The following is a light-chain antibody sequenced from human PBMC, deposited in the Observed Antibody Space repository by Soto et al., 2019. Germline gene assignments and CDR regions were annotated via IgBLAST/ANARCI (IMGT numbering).Light chain of an antibody. CDR1: QSLVDNDGDTY. V-gene: IGKV2-24*01. J-gene: IGKJ2*01. Sequence: EIVMTQTPLSSPVTLGQPASISCRSSQSLVDNDGDTYLSWLQQRPGQPPRPLIYKVSKRFSGXXXXXXXXGTGTDFTLKISRVEAEDVGIYYCMQGTQFPHTFGQGTKLEIK. CDR3: MQGTQFPHT. CDR2: KVS.